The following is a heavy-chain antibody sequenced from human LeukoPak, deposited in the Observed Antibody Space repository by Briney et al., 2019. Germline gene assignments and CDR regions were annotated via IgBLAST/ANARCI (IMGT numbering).Heavy chain of an antibody. CDR2: IYYSGST. CDR3: ARDSYSSGWYGY. CDR1: GGSIGSYY. V-gene: IGHV4-59*01. Sequence: SETLSLTCTVSGGSIGSYYWSWIRQPPGKGLEWIGYIYYSGSTNYNPSLKSRVTISVDTPKNQFSLKLSSVTAADTAVYYCARDSYSSGWYGYWGQGTLVTVSS. D-gene: IGHD6-19*01. J-gene: IGHJ4*02.